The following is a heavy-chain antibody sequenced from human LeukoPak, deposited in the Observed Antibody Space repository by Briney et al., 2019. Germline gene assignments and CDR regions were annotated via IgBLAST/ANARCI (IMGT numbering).Heavy chain of an antibody. CDR3: ARFSGGDFWGGYLDY. CDR2: IIPILGIA. D-gene: IGHD3-3*01. CDR1: GGTFSSYT. J-gene: IGHJ4*02. V-gene: IGHV1-69*02. Sequence: GASVKVSCKASGGTFSSYTISWVRQAPGQGLEWMGRIIPILGIANYAQKFQGRVTITADKSTSTAYMELSSLRSEDTAVYYCARFSGGDFWGGYLDYWGQGTLVTVSS.